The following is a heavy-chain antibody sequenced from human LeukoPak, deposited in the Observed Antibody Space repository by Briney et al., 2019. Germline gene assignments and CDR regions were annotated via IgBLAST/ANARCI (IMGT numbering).Heavy chain of an antibody. J-gene: IGHJ4*02. D-gene: IGHD1-20*01. CDR3: AKDRGSGYNWNDVLDY. CDR1: GFNFTSYG. Sequence: PGGSLRLSCAASGFNFTSYGMHWVHQAPGKGLEWVVVISYDVSDKYYVDSVKGRFTISRDTSKNTLYLQMNSLRAEDTAVYYCAKDRGSGYNWNDVLDYWGQGTLVTVSS. V-gene: IGHV3-30*18. CDR2: ISYDVSDK.